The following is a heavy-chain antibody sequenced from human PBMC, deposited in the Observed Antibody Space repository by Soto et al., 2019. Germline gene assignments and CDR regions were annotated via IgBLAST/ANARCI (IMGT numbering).Heavy chain of an antibody. V-gene: IGHV4-59*01. J-gene: IGHJ5*02. Sequence: QVQLQESGPGLVKPSETLSLTCTVSGGSISSYYWSWIRQPPGKGLEWIGYIYYSGSTNYNPSLTSRVTISVDTSKNQFSLKLSSVTAADTAVYYCAGSIAAAGTLLAFDPWGQGTLVTVSS. CDR2: IYYSGST. CDR1: GGSISSYY. D-gene: IGHD6-13*01. CDR3: AGSIAAAGTLLAFDP.